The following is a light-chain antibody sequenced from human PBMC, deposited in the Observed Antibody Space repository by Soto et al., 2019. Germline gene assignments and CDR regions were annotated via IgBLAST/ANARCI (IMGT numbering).Light chain of an antibody. CDR1: SSDVGSYNF. CDR3: CSYAGSSTYV. V-gene: IGLV2-23*01. J-gene: IGLJ1*01. CDR2: EAS. Sequence: QSVLTQPASVSGSPGQSITISCTGTSSDVGSYNFVSWYQQHPGKAPKLMIYEASKRPSGVSKRFSGSKSGNTASLTISGLQPEDEADYYCCSYAGSSTYVFGAGTKLTVL.